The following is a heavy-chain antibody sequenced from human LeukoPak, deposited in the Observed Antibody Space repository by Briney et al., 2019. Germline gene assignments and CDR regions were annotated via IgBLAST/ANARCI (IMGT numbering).Heavy chain of an antibody. CDR1: GFTFSGYY. CDR2: ISSSSSYT. J-gene: IGHJ4*02. V-gene: IGHV3-11*03. Sequence: PGGSLRLSCVVSGFTFSGYYMNWVRQAPGKGLEWISYISSSSSYTDYADSVKGRFTISRDNAKSTLYLQMNSLRLEATAFSFSAAGTAANFWGRGTLVTVSS. D-gene: IGHD6-13*01. CDR3: AAGTAANF.